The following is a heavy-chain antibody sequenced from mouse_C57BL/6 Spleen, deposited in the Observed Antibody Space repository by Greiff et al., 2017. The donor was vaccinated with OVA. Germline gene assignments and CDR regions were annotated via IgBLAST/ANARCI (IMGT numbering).Heavy chain of an antibody. CDR1: GYTFTSYW. Sequence: QVHVKQSGAELVRPGSSVKLSCKASGYTFTSYWMHWVKQRPIQGLEWIGNIDPSDSETHYNQKFKDKATLTVDKSSSTAYMQLSSLTSEDSAVYYCAREGNYDEGYYYAMDYWGQGTSVTVSS. J-gene: IGHJ4*01. CDR3: AREGNYDEGYYYAMDY. CDR2: IDPSDSET. V-gene: IGHV1-52*01. D-gene: IGHD2-4*01.